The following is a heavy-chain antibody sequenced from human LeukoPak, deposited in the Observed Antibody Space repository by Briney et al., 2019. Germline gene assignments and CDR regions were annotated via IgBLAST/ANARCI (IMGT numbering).Heavy chain of an antibody. CDR1: GFTFSSYW. V-gene: IGHV3-23*01. CDR2: ISGGGTGS. D-gene: IGHD3-16*02. Sequence: GGSLRLSCAASGFTFSSYWMHWVRQAPGKGLEWVSSISGGGTGSYYADSVKGRFTISRDNSKNTLYLQMNSLRAEDTAVYYCARSGSLYASFDYWGQGTLVTVSS. CDR3: ARSGSLYASFDY. J-gene: IGHJ4*02.